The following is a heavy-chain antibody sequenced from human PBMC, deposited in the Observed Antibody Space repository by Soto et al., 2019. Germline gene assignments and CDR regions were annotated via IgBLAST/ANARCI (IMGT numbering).Heavy chain of an antibody. CDR1: GFTVSSNY. J-gene: IGHJ3*02. CDR2: IYSGGST. Sequence: GGSLRLSCAASGFTVSSNYMSWVRQAPGKGLEWVSVIYSGGSTYYADSVKGRFTISRHNSKNTLYLQMNSLRAEDTAVYYCARSGYCSGGSCGDHDAFDIWGQGTMVTVSS. D-gene: IGHD2-15*01. CDR3: ARSGYCSGGSCGDHDAFDI. V-gene: IGHV3-53*04.